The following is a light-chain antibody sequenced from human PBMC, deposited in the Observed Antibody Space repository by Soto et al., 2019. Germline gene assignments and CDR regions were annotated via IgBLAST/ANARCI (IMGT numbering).Light chain of an antibody. J-gene: IGKJ1*01. CDR1: QGISSY. CDR2: AAS. CDR3: QQRSNWPPT. V-gene: IGKV1-9*01. Sequence: DIQLTQSPSFLSASVGDRVTITCRASQGISSYLAWYQQKPGKAPKLLIYAASTLQSGVPSRFSGSGSGTDFTLTISSLEPEDFAVYYCQQRSNWPPTFGQGTKVDI.